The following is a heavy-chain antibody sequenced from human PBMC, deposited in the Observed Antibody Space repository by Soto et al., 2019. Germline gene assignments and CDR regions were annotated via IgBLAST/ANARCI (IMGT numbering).Heavy chain of an antibody. CDR3: ARGGYYDNSWGKLSHYGLDV. CDR2: ISPYNDYT. Sequence: ASVKVSCKAAGYTFIRYGIAWVRQAPRQGLEWMGWISPYNDYTVYAQKFQGRVSMTADTSTRTVYMNLRGLKSDDTAVYYCARGGYYDNSWGKLSHYGLDVWGQGTSVTVSS. D-gene: IGHD3-16*01. J-gene: IGHJ6*02. CDR1: GYTFIRYG. V-gene: IGHV1-18*01.